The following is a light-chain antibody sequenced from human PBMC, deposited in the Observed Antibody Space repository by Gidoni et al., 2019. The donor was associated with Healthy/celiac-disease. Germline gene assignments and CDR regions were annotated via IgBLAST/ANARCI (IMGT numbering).Light chain of an antibody. V-gene: IGKV3-15*01. Sequence: EIVMPQSPATLSVSPGERATLSCRASQSVSTNLTWYQQKPGQAPRLLIYGASTRATGLPARCSGSGSGTEFTLTISSLQSEDFAVYYCQQYNNWPLYTFGQGTKLEIK. CDR2: GAS. CDR1: QSVSTN. J-gene: IGKJ2*01. CDR3: QQYNNWPLYT.